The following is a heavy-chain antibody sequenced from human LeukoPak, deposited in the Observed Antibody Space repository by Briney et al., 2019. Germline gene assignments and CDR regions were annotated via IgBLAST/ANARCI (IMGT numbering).Heavy chain of an antibody. D-gene: IGHD4-17*01. CDR3: AKDAQYGDEYFDY. CDR2: ISWSGSYI. J-gene: IGHJ4*02. V-gene: IGHV3-21*01. Sequence: PGGSLRLSCAISGFTAGGYAMNWLRQAPGKGLEWVSSISWSGSYIYYADSVRGRFTISRDNAKSSVYLQMDSLRAEDTAVYYCAKDAQYGDEYFDYWGQGTLVTVSS. CDR1: GFTAGGYA.